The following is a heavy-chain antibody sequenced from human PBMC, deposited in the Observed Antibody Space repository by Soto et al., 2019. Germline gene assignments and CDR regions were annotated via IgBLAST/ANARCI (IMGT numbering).Heavy chain of an antibody. J-gene: IGHJ5*02. D-gene: IGHD6-6*01. V-gene: IGHV1-2*02. CDR1: GYTFTGYY. CDR3: ATFVSSSRGGNWFDP. CDR2: INPKSGGT. Sequence: GASVKVSCKAAGYTFTGYYMHWVRQAPGQGLEWMGWINPKSGGTNYAQKFQGRVTMTRDTSISTAYMELSRLRSDDTAVYYCATFVSSSRGGNWFDPWGQGTLVTVSS.